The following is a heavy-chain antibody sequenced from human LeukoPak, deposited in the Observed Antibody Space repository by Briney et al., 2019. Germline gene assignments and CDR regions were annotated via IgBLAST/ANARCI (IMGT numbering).Heavy chain of an antibody. CDR2: ISGSGGST. CDR1: GFTFSSYA. V-gene: IGHV3-23*01. J-gene: IGHJ4*02. Sequence: GGSLRLSCAASGFTFSSYAMSWVRQAPGKGLEWVSAISGSGGSTYYADSVKGRFTISRDNSKNTLYLQMNSLRAEDTAVYYCARDLRGQWLVHYFDIWGQGTLVTVSS. D-gene: IGHD6-19*01. CDR3: ARDLRGQWLVHYFDI.